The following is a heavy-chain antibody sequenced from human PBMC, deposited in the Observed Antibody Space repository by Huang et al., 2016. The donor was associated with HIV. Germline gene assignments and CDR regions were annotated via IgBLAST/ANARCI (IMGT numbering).Heavy chain of an antibody. D-gene: IGHD2-21*02. J-gene: IGHJ4*02. V-gene: IGHV4-34*02. Sequence: QVQLQQWGAGLLKPSGALSLKCAVYGGSLSVHYWTWIRLSPGKRLEWIGELNLRGLSTYNPSLRSLVTMSCDMSKNQFSLILTSLTAADTAVYYCARPRMTATSSDATWSFFDSWGQGTLVIVSS. CDR3: ARPRMTATSSDATWSFFDS. CDR2: LNLRGLS. CDR1: GGSLSVHY.